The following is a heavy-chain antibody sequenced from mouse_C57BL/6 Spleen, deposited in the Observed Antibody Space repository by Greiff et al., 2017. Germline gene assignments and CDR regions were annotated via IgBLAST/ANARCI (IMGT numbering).Heavy chain of an antibody. V-gene: IGHV1-69*01. J-gene: IGHJ4*01. CDR3: ARGAQARGDY. D-gene: IGHD3-2*02. Sequence: QVQLQQPGAELVMPGASVKLSCKASGYTFTSYWMHWVKQRPGQGLEWIGEIDPSDSYTNYNQKFKGKSTLTVDKSSSTAYMQLSSLTSEDSAVYDSARGAQARGDYWGQGTSVTVSS. CDR2: IDPSDSYT. CDR1: GYTFTSYW.